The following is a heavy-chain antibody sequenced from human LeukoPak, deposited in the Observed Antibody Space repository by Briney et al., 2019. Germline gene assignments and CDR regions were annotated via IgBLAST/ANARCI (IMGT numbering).Heavy chain of an antibody. CDR3: ARGFSANYYDY. D-gene: IGHD1-26*01. V-gene: IGHV1-18*01. J-gene: IGHJ4*02. CDR1: GYTFTSYA. CDR2: ISGYNGHT. Sequence: ASVKVSCKTSGYTFTSYAISWVRQAPGQGLEWMGWISGYNGHTYSAQKFQGRLTTTTDTSTSTADMELRGLTSDDTAVFYCARGFSANYYDYWGQGTLVTVSS.